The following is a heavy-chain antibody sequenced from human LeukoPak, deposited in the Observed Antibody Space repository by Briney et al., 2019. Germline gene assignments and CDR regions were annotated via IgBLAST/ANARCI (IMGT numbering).Heavy chain of an antibody. CDR3: ARGEQDIVVVPAAIPYYYYYGMDV. J-gene: IGHJ6*02. V-gene: IGHV3-11*01. Sequence: GGSLRLSCAASGFTFSDYYMSWIRRAPGKGLEWVSYISSSGSTIYYADSVKGRFTISRDNAKNSLYLQMNSLRAEDTAVYYCARGEQDIVVVPAAIPYYYYYGMDVWGQGTTVTVSS. CDR1: GFTFSDYY. CDR2: ISSSGSTI. D-gene: IGHD2-2*02.